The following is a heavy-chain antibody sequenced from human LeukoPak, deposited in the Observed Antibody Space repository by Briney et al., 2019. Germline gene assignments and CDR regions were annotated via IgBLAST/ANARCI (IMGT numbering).Heavy chain of an antibody. D-gene: IGHD3-10*01. CDR3: AAYTSGGEGDH. CDR1: GYTFTNYV. J-gene: IGHJ4*02. CDR2: INAGTGDT. V-gene: IGHV1-3*01. Sequence: ASVKVSCKASGYTFTNYVIHWVRQAPGQRLEWMGWINAGTGDTKYSQNFQGRVTITRDTSARTGNMELSSLRSEDTAVYYCAAYTSGGEGDHWGQGTLDTVSS.